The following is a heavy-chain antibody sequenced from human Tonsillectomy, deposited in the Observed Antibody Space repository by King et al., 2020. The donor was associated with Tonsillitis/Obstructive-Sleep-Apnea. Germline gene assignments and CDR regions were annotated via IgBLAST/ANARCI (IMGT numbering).Heavy chain of an antibody. CDR3: ARALPLFICGSYSWGAFDI. CDR2: INSDGSST. D-gene: IGHD1-26*01. CDR1: GFTFSSYW. Sequence: VQLVESGGGLVQPGGSLRLSCAASGFTFSSYWMHWVRQAPGKGLVWVSRINSDGSSTSYADSVKGRFTISRDNAKNTLYLQMNSLRAEDTAVYYCARALPLFICGSYSWGAFDIWGQGTMVTVSS. V-gene: IGHV3-74*01. J-gene: IGHJ3*02.